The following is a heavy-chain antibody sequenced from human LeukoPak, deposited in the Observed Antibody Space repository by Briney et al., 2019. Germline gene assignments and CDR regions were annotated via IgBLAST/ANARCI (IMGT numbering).Heavy chain of an antibody. Sequence: GASVKVSCKASGGTFSSYAISWVRQAPGQGLEWMGGIIPIFGTANYAQKFQGRVTITADESTSTAYMELSSLRSEDTAVYCCARGVKQQLPLDYWGQGTLVTVSS. D-gene: IGHD6-13*01. J-gene: IGHJ4*02. CDR2: IIPIFGTA. CDR3: ARGVKQQLPLDY. CDR1: GGTFSSYA. V-gene: IGHV1-69*13.